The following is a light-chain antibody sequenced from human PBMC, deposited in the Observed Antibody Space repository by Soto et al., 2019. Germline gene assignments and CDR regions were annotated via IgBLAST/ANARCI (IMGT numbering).Light chain of an antibody. V-gene: IGKV1-5*01. CDR1: QSINSW. Sequence: DLRMTQSPSTPSASVGDRVTITCRARQSINSWLAGSQHKPGQAPKLLIYDASSLESGVPSRFSGSGCRTEFTITISSLQTDDFATYGCHNYHRYSSGTSGLGTQVEIK. CDR2: DAS. J-gene: IGKJ1*01. CDR3: HNYHRYSSGT.